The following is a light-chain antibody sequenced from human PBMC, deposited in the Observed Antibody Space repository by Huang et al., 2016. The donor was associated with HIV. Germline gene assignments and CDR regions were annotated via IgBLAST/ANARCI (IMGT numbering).Light chain of an antibody. Sequence: EIVMTQSPATLSVSPGERATLSCRASKSVNSNLAWDQQKPGQAPRLFIYGASTRANGNPARFSGSGSGTEFTLTISSLRSEDCAVYYCQHYNDWPPWTFGQGTKVEIK. V-gene: IGKV3-15*01. J-gene: IGKJ1*01. CDR2: GAS. CDR3: QHYNDWPPWT. CDR1: KSVNSN.